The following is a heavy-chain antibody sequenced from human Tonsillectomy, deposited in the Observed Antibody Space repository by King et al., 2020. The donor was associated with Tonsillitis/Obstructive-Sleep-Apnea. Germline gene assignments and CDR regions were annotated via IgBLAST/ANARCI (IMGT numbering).Heavy chain of an antibody. CDR3: ARVGRRDGYNGIDY. CDR1: GGSVSSVHYY. V-gene: IGHV4-61*01. CDR2: IYNKGRT. Sequence: PLQESGPGLVRPSETLSLTCTVSGGSVSSVHYYWNWIRQPPGKGLEWIGYIYNKGRTDYNPSLKSRVTISVDTANNQFSLKLTSMTAADTAQYYCARVGRRDGYNGIDYWGPGTRVTVSS. J-gene: IGHJ4*02. D-gene: IGHD5-24*01.